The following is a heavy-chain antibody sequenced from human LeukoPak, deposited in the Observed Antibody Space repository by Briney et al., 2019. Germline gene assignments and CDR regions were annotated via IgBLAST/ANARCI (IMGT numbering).Heavy chain of an antibody. D-gene: IGHD6-19*01. Sequence: PSETLSLTCTVSGGSISSYYWSWLRQPAGKGVEWIGRIYTSGSTNYNPSLKRRVTISVDTSKNQFSLKLSSVTAADTAVYYCARQQWLVYNWFDPWGQGTLVTVSS. J-gene: IGHJ5*02. V-gene: IGHV4-4*07. CDR1: GGSISSYY. CDR3: ARQQWLVYNWFDP. CDR2: IYTSGST.